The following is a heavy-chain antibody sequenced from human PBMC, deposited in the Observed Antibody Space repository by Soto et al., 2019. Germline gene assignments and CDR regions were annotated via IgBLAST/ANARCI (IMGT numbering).Heavy chain of an antibody. J-gene: IGHJ6*03. D-gene: IGHD3-10*01. Sequence: EVQLVESGGGLVQPGGSLRLSCAASGFTFSSYWMSWVRQAPGKGLEWVANIKQDGSEKYYVDSVKGRFTISRDNDKNSLQLQMNSLRAADTAVYYCSRVRGRTGWFGELRGYYYYYYYMDVWGKGTTVTVSS. CDR2: IKQDGSEK. V-gene: IGHV3-7*01. CDR1: GFTFSSYW. CDR3: SRVRGRTGWFGELRGYYYYYYYMDV.